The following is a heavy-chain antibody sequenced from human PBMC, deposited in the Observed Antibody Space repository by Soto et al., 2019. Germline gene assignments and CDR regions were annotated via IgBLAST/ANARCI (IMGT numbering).Heavy chain of an antibody. CDR1: GFSLSNARMG. D-gene: IGHD3-22*01. J-gene: IGHJ4*02. Sequence: QVTLKESGPVLVKPTETLTLTCTVSGFSLSNARMGVSWIRQPPGKALEWLAHIFSNDEKSYSTSLKSRLTTAKDTSKSQVVLTMTNMYPVATAIYYCARMYDSSGYYSELYYFDYWGQGTLVTVSS. CDR3: ARMYDSSGYYSELYYFDY. CDR2: IFSNDEK. V-gene: IGHV2-26*01.